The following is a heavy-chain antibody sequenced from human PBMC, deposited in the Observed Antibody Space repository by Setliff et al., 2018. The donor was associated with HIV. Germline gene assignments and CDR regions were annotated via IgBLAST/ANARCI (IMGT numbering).Heavy chain of an antibody. Sequence: PSETLSLTCTVSGDPISTYYWSWVRKPPGKGLEWIGYVYFSGSTSYSPSLRGRVTMSVDPSKNQFSLKLNSVTAADTAIYFCAQYYYYYYMGVWGKGTTVTVSS. CDR2: VYFSGST. J-gene: IGHJ6*03. V-gene: IGHV4-59*01. CDR3: AQYYYYYYMGV. CDR1: GDPISTYY.